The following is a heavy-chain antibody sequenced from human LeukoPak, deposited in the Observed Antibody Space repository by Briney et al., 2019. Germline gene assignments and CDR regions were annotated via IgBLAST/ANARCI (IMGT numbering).Heavy chain of an antibody. Sequence: GESLQISCKGSGYSFTSYWIGGVRQLPGKGLEWMGIIYPGDSDTRYSPSFQGQVTISADKSISTAYLQWSSLKASDTAMYYCARRDIVRAKNWFDPWGQGTLVTVSS. V-gene: IGHV5-51*01. CDR2: IYPGDSDT. CDR1: GYSFTSYW. D-gene: IGHD1-26*01. CDR3: ARRDIVRAKNWFDP. J-gene: IGHJ5*02.